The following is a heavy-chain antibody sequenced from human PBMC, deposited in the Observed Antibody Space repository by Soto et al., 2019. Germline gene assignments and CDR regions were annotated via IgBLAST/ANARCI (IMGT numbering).Heavy chain of an antibody. Sequence: EPLSLTCTGSGGPMSSSGYYWGWIRQPPGKGLEWIGSVYSSGNTYYNPSLKSRLTISVDTSKNQFSLKLTSVTAADTAVYYCARRLSGNSYDDWGQGTLVTVSS. J-gene: IGHJ4*02. CDR1: GGPMSSSGYY. D-gene: IGHD2-2*01. CDR2: VYSSGNT. CDR3: ARRLSGNSYDD. V-gene: IGHV4-39*01.